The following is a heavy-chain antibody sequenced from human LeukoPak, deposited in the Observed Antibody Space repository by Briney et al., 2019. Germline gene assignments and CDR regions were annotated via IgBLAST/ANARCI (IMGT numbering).Heavy chain of an antibody. CDR2: ISYDGSNK. J-gene: IGHJ4*02. V-gene: IGHV3-30*03. CDR3: ARDRVGYSYGSFDY. D-gene: IGHD5-18*01. Sequence: GGSLRLSCAASGFTFSSYSMNWVRQAPGKGLEWVAVISYDGSNKYYADSVKGRFTISRDNSKNTLYLQMNSLRAEDTAVYYCARDRVGYSYGSFDYWGQGTLVTVSS. CDR1: GFTFSSYS.